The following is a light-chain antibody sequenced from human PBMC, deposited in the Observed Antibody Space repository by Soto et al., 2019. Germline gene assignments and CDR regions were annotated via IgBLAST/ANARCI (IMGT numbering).Light chain of an antibody. V-gene: IGLV2-23*01. CDR2: EGS. Sequence: QSALTQPASVSGSPGQSITISCTGTSSDVGTYNLVSWYQQHPGKAPKLMIYEGSKRPSGVSNRLSGSKSGNTASLTISGLQAEDEADYYCCSYAGCRTLVFGGGTKLTVL. J-gene: IGLJ2*01. CDR1: SSDVGTYNL. CDR3: CSYAGCRTLV.